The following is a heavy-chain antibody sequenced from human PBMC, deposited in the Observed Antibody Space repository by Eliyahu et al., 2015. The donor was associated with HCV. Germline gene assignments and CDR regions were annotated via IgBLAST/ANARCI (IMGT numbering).Heavy chain of an antibody. J-gene: IGHJ4*02. CDR1: XXTFTNXX. Sequence: QVQLVQSGAEVKNPGASVKVSCKASXXTFTNXXISWVRQAPXQGLXWMGWISAYNGDTKYAQQNXRDRLTMTTDTSSSTAYMELRSLTSDDTAMYYCARDSEGDLAYWGQGTLVSVSS. CDR2: ISAYNGDT. D-gene: IGHD2-21*02. V-gene: IGHV1-18*01. CDR3: ARDSEGDLAY.